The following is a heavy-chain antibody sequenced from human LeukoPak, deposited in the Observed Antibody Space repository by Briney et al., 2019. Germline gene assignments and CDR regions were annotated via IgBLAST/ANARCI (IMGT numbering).Heavy chain of an antibody. CDR3: AKDFGY. V-gene: IGHV3-30*18. Sequence: RPGRSLRLSCAASGFTFSSYGMHWVRQAPGKGLEWVAVISYDGSNKYYADSVKGRFTISRDNSKNTLYLQMNSLRAEDTAVYYCAKDFGYWGQGTLVTVSS. CDR2: ISYDGSNK. J-gene: IGHJ4*02. CDR1: GFTFSSYG.